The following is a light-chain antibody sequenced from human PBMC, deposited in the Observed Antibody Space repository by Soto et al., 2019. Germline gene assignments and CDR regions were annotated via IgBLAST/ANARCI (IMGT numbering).Light chain of an antibody. V-gene: IGLV1-51*02. CDR2: ENN. CDR3: GTWDSSVSPGRV. J-gene: IGLJ3*02. Sequence: QSVLTQPPSVSAAPGQMVTISCSGSSSNIGNNYVSWYQQLPGTAPKLLIYENNKRPSGIPDRFSGSTSGTSATLGITGLQTGDEADYYCGTWDSSVSPGRVFGGGTKVTVL. CDR1: SSNIGNNY.